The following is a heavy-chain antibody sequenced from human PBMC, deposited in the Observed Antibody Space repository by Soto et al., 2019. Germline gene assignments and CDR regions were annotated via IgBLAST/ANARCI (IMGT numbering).Heavy chain of an antibody. CDR1: GYSFTAYG. CDR2: ISCYNGKT. CDR3: ARDAPPPELRFLEWHNYDYNGMDV. J-gene: IGHJ6*02. Sequence: QVQVVQSGDEVKETGASVRVSCKTSGYSFTAYGISLVRQAPGQGLEWMGWISCYNGKTKYAQKAQGRVTMTTDTSTSTAYMEVRSLRSDDTAIYYCARDAPPPELRFLEWHNYDYNGMDVWGQGTTVTVS. V-gene: IGHV1-18*01. D-gene: IGHD3-3*01.